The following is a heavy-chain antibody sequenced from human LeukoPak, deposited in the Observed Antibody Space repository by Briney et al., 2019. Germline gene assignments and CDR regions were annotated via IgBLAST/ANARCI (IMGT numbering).Heavy chain of an antibody. V-gene: IGHV4-38-2*02. CDR3: VRHSPLVAATVAFDF. J-gene: IGHJ3*01. D-gene: IGHD2-15*01. CDR1: GYSISSGYY. Sequence: SETLSLTCTVSGYSISSGYYWGWIRQPPGKGLEWIGSIYHSGSTYYNPSLKSRVTISVDTSKNQLSLKLTSVTAADTAVYYCVRHSPLVAATVAFDFWGQGTMITVSS. CDR2: IYHSGST.